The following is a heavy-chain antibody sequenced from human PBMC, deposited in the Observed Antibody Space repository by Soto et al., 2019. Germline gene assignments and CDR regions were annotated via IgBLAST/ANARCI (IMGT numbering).Heavy chain of an antibody. D-gene: IGHD6-13*01. Sequence: QVQLQESGPGLVKPSETLSLTCTVSGGSISSYYWSWIRQPPGKGLEWIGYIYYSGSTNYNPSLKSRVSISVDTSKNQSSPQLSSLTAADSAVYYCARAAYGSSSSLWFDPWGRGPVVPVSS. CDR3: ARAAYGSSSSLWFDP. CDR1: GGSISSYY. V-gene: IGHV4-59*01. J-gene: IGHJ5*01. CDR2: IYYSGST.